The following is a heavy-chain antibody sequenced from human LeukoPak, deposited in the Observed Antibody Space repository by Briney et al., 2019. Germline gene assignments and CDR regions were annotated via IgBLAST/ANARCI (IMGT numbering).Heavy chain of an antibody. V-gene: IGHV1-8*01. J-gene: IGHJ4*02. CDR1: GYTFTSYD. CDR3: SRSYGDYRVGYFDY. D-gene: IGHD4-17*01. CDR2: MNPNSGNT. Sequence: ASVKVSCKASGYTFTSYDINWVRQATGQGLEWMGWMNPNSGNTSYAQKFQGRVTMTRDMSTSTVYMELSSLRSEDTAVYYCSRSYGDYRVGYFDYWGQGTLVTVSS.